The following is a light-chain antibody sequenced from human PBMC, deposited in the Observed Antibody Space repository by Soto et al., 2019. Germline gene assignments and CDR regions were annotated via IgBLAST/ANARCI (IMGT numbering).Light chain of an antibody. CDR3: QQYNSYSVYT. CDR1: QSISSW. Sequence: DIQMTQSPSTLSASVGDRVTITCRASQSISSWLAWYQQKPGKAPKLLIYDAASLESGVPSRFSGSGSGTEFTLTISSLQPDDFVTYYCQQYNSYSVYTFGQGTKLEIK. J-gene: IGKJ2*01. V-gene: IGKV1-5*01. CDR2: DAA.